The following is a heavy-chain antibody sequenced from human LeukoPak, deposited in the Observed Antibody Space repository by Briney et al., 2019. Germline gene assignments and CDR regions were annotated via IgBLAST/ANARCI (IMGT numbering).Heavy chain of an antibody. J-gene: IGHJ4*02. CDR1: GGSIRSSKW. Sequence: PSGALSLTCAVSGGSIRSSKWWGWVRQPPGKGVEWIGEIYHSGSTNYNPSLKSRVTISVDKSKNQFSLKLSSVTAADTAVYYCAREEARSFDYWGQGTLVTVSS. CDR2: IYHSGST. CDR3: AREEARSFDY. V-gene: IGHV4-4*02.